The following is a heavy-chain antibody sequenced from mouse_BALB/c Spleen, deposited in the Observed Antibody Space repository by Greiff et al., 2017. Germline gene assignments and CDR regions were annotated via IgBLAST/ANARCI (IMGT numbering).Heavy chain of an antibody. CDR2: IWAGGST. CDR1: GFSLTSYG. CDR3: ARYGNLFYGYFDV. V-gene: IGHV2-9*02. Sequence: VQLQQSGPGLVAPSQSLSITCTVSGFSLTSYGVHWVRQPPGKGLEWLGVIWAGGSTNYNSALMSRLSISKDNSKSQVFLKMNSLQTDDTAMYYCARYGNLFYGYFDVWGAGTTVTVSS. J-gene: IGHJ1*01. D-gene: IGHD2-1*01.